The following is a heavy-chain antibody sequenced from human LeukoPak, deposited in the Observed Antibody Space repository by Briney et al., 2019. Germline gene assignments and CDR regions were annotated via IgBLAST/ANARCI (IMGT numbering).Heavy chain of an antibody. CDR1: GYTFTGYY. D-gene: IGHD3-3*01. Sequence: ASVKVSCKASGYTFTGYYMHWVRQAPGQGLEWMGWINPSSGGTNYAQKFQGRVTMTRDTSISTAYMELSRLRSDDTAVYYCARLTYYDFWSGYNYAFDIWGQGTMVAVSS. CDR3: ARLTYYDFWSGYNYAFDI. CDR2: INPSSGGT. J-gene: IGHJ3*02. V-gene: IGHV1-2*02.